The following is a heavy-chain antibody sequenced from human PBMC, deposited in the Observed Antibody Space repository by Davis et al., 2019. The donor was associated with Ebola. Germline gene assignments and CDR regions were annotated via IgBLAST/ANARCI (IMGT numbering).Heavy chain of an antibody. D-gene: IGHD1-14*01. CDR1: GGTFSSYA. CDR2: ISAYNGNT. Sequence: ASVKVSCKASGGTFSSYAISWVRQAPGQGLEWMGWISAYNGNTNYAQKLQGRVTMTTDTSTSTAYMELRSLRSDDTAVYYCARDYRGWVGMDVWGQGTTVTVSS. J-gene: IGHJ6*02. V-gene: IGHV1-18*01. CDR3: ARDYRGWVGMDV.